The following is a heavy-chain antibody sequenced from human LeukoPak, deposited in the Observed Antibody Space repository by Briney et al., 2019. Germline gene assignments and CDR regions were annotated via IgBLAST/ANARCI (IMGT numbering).Heavy chain of an antibody. CDR2: ITLDGIST. CDR3: AKGSPLRGSGSYYREAFNS. V-gene: IGHV3-64*01. J-gene: IGHJ4*02. Sequence: GGSLRLSCAASGFPFRSYAMHWVRQAPGKGLEYVSAITLDGISTYYANSVKGRFTISRDNSKNTLYLQMNSLRVEDTAVYYCAKGSPLRGSGSYYREAFNSWGQGTLVTVSS. D-gene: IGHD3-10*01. CDR1: GFPFRSYA.